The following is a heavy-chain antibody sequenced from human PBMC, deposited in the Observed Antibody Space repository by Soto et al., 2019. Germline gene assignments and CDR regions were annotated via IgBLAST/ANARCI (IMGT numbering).Heavy chain of an antibody. V-gene: IGHV1-69*13. D-gene: IGHD1-20*01. CDR2: IIPIFGTA. CDR3: ARVRYSWGGSFDAFDI. CDR1: GWTFSSYA. Sequence: SVKVSCKACGWTFSSYAISWVGQARGQGLEWMGGIIPIFGTANYAQKFQGRVTITADESTSTAYMELSSLRSEDTAVYYCARVRYSWGGSFDAFDIWGQGTMVTVSS. J-gene: IGHJ3*02.